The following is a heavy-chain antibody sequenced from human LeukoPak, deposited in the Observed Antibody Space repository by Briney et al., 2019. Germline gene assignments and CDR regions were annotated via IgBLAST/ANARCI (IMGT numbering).Heavy chain of an antibody. D-gene: IGHD3-22*01. V-gene: IGHV3-7*01. CDR2: IKQDGSEK. CDR3: AREQRISMIMMSRIWFDP. Sequence: GGSLRLSCAASGFTFSTYWMHWVRQAPGKGLEWVANIKQDGSEKYYVGSVKGRFTISRDNAKNSLYLQMNGLRAEDTAVYYCAREQRISMIMMSRIWFDPWSQGTLVTVSS. CDR1: GFTFSTYW. J-gene: IGHJ5*02.